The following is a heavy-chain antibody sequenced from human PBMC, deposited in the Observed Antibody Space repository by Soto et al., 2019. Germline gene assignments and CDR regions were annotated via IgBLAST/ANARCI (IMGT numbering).Heavy chain of an antibody. CDR1: GFTLSTYW. CDR2: ISSGGSYT. V-gene: IGHV3-74*01. CDR3: ARTFVDGMAGFGP. Sequence: GGSLRLSCAASGFTLSTYWMHGVRQVPGKGLVWVSRISSGGSYTNYAGSVKGRFTISRDSARNTLFLQMNYLTGEDTAVYYCARTFVDGMAGFGPWGQGTLVTVSS. J-gene: IGHJ5*02. D-gene: IGHD2-15*01.